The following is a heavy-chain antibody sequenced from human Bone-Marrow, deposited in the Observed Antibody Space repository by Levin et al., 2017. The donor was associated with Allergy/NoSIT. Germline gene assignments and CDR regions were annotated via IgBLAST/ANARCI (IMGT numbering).Heavy chain of an antibody. D-gene: IGHD2-15*01. CDR2: IKSKTDGGTT. V-gene: IGHV3-15*01. CDR3: TTERQSSGDPFGDAFDI. CDR1: GFTFSNAW. Sequence: GGSLRLSCAASGFTFSNAWMSWVRQAPGKGLEWVGRIKSKTDGGTTDYAAPVKGRFTISRDDSKNTLYLQMNSLKTEDTAVYYCTTERQSSGDPFGDAFDIWGQGTMVTVSS. J-gene: IGHJ3*02.